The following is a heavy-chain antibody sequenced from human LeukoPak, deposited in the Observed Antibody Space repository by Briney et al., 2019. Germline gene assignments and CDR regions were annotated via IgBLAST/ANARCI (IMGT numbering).Heavy chain of an antibody. CDR1: GFTFSSYW. CDR3: ARGGRGYSYGYGGLDY. Sequence: GGSLRLSCAASGFTFSSYWMSWVRQAPGKGLEWVANIKQDGSEKYYVDSVKGRFTIAGDNAKNSLYLQMNRLRAEDTAVYYCARGGRGYSYGYGGLDYWGQGTLVTVSS. V-gene: IGHV3-7*04. J-gene: IGHJ4*02. D-gene: IGHD5-18*01. CDR2: IKQDGSEK.